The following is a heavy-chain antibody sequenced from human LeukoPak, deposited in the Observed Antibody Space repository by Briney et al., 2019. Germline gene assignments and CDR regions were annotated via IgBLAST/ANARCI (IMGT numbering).Heavy chain of an antibody. CDR3: AKAPPYKKYFDY. J-gene: IGHJ4*02. CDR1: GFTFSNYA. Sequence: PGGSLSLSCQASGFTFSNYAMSWVRKAQGKGLKWVSTISNSGDATYYADSVKGRFTISRDNSKNTLYLQMNSLRAEDTAVYYCAKAPPYKKYFDYWGQGTLVTVSS. CDR2: ISNSGDAT. D-gene: IGHD1-1*01. V-gene: IGHV3-23*01.